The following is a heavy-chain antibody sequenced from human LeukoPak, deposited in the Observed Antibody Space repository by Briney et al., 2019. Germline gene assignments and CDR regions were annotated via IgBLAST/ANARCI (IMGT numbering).Heavy chain of an antibody. CDR3: ARDQVVPAAGARYYYYGMDV. CDR2: IYYSGST. J-gene: IGHJ6*02. Sequence: SETLSLTCTVSGGSVSSGSYYWSWIRQPPGKGLEWIGYIYYSGSTNYNPSLKSRVTISVDTSKNQFSLKLSSVTAADTAVYYCARDQVVPAAGARYYYYGMDVWGQGTTVIVSS. D-gene: IGHD2-2*01. CDR1: GGSVSSGSYY. V-gene: IGHV4-61*01.